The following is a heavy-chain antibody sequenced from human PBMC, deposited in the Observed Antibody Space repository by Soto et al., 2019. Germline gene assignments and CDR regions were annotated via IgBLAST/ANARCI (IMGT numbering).Heavy chain of an antibody. V-gene: IGHV3-66*01. CDR3: ASNPPPPYDFWSGYPYYYYMDV. CDR1: GFTVSSNY. D-gene: IGHD3-3*01. J-gene: IGHJ6*03. Sequence: GGSLRLSCAASGFTVSSNYMSWVRQAPGKGLEWVSVIYSGGSTYYADSVKGRFTISRDNSKNTLYLQMNSLRAEDTAVYYCASNPPPPYDFWSGYPYYYYMDVWGKGTTVTVSS. CDR2: IYSGGST.